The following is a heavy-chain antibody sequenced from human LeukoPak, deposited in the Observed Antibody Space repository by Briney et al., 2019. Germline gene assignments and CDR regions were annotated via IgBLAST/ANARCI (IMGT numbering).Heavy chain of an antibody. Sequence: SVKVSCKASGYTFTSYNMQWVRQAPGHRPEWIGKIIPIFGTANYAQKFQDRVTITADESTNTVYMEVSRLRSDDTAMYYCARDRAGQYHVYWGQGTLVTVSS. J-gene: IGHJ4*02. CDR2: IIPIFGTA. CDR1: GYTFTSYN. D-gene: IGHD3-10*01. CDR3: ARDRAGQYHVY. V-gene: IGHV1-69*13.